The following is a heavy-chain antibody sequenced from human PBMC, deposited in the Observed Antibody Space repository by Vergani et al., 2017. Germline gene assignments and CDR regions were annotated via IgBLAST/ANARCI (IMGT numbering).Heavy chain of an antibody. CDR3: ARKALLSLVYYGMDV. J-gene: IGHJ6*02. V-gene: IGHV1-2*02. CDR2: INPNSGGT. CDR1: GYTFTGYS. Sequence: QVQLVQSGAEVKKPGASVTVSCKASGYTFTGYSMHWVRQAPGQGHEWMGWINPNSGGTNYAQTFQGRVTMTRVTSSSTAYMVLSRLTSDDTAVYYCARKALLSLVYYGMDVWSQGSTVTVSS. D-gene: IGHD2-2*01.